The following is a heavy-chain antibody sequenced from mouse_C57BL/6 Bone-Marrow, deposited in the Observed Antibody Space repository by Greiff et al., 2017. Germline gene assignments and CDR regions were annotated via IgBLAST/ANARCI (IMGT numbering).Heavy chain of an antibody. Sequence: DVKLQESGPVLVKPGASVKMSCKASGYTFTDYYMNWVKQSHGKSLEWIGVINPYNGGTSYNQKFKGKATLTVDKSSSTAYMELNSLTSEDSAVYYCARSRGGYYYGSSYWYFDVWGTGTTVTVSS. CDR3: ARSRGGYYYGSSYWYFDV. CDR2: INPYNGGT. V-gene: IGHV1-19*01. CDR1: GYTFTDYY. J-gene: IGHJ1*03. D-gene: IGHD1-1*01.